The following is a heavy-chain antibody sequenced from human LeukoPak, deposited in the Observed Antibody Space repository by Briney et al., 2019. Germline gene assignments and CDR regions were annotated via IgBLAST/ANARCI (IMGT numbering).Heavy chain of an antibody. Sequence: GGSLRLSCAASGFTFNSYAMYWVRQAPGKGLEWVSGMFGSGGSAHYADSVKGRFTISRDNSKNTVYLQMDSLRVEDTAVYYCGKTTTGYSSGRYPGWPVDHRGQGTLVTVSS. J-gene: IGHJ4*02. D-gene: IGHD3-22*01. CDR2: MFGSGGSA. CDR1: GFTFNSYA. V-gene: IGHV3-23*01. CDR3: GKTTTGYSSGRYPGWPVDH.